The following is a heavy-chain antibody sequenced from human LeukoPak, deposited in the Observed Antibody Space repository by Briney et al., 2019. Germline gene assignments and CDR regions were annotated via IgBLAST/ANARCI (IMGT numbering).Heavy chain of an antibody. V-gene: IGHV4-59*01. CDR3: ARVGNYNFDQ. J-gene: IGHJ4*02. CDR2: IYYSGNT. Sequence: SETLSLTCTVSGGSISSNYWSWIRQVPGKGLEWIGYIYYSGNTNYNPSLKSRVSISVDTSTNQFSLKVTSVTAADTAVYYCARVGNYNFDQWGQGTPVTVSP. D-gene: IGHD1-7*01. CDR1: GGSISSNY.